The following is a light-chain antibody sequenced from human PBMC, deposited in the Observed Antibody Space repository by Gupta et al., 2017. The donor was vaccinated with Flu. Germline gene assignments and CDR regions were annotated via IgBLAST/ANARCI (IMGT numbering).Light chain of an antibody. V-gene: IGKV1-39*01. Sequence: DIQMTQSPSSLSASVGDRVTITCRARQSISRYLKWYQQKPGKAPKLLIYASSRVQSGVPSRFSGSGYGTDFTLTISRRQPEDFATYYCQHRDSTPGTFGQGTKVEIK. CDR2: ASS. J-gene: IGKJ1*01. CDR1: QSISRY. CDR3: QHRDSTPGT.